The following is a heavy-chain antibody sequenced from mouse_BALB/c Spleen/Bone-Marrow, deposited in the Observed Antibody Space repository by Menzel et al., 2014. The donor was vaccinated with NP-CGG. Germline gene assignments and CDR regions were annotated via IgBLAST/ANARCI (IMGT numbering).Heavy chain of an antibody. J-gene: IGHJ4*01. CDR2: INPYNGDT. CDR3: GRGGAGGWLKDAMDY. CDR1: GYSFTGYF. D-gene: IGHD2-3*01. V-gene: IGHV1-37*01. Sequence: EVKLMESGPELVKPGASVKISCKASGYSFTGYFMNWVKQSHGKSLEWIGRINPYNGDTFYSQKFKGKATLTVDKSSSTAHMELLSLTSEDSAVYYCGRGGAGGWLKDAMDYWGQGTSVTVSS.